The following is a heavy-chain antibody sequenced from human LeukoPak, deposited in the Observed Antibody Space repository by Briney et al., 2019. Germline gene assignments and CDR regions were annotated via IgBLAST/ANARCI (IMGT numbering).Heavy chain of an antibody. D-gene: IGHD2-2*01. J-gene: IGHJ1*01. Sequence: ASVKVSCKASGYTFTSYGITWVRQAPGQGLEWMGWISAYNGNTNYPQKLQGRVTMTTDTSTSTAYIELRSLRSDHTAVYFCARDGYQPLDVTYFQHWGQGTLVSVSS. CDR2: ISAYNGNT. CDR3: ARDGYQPLDVTYFQH. CDR1: GYTFTSYG. V-gene: IGHV1-18*01.